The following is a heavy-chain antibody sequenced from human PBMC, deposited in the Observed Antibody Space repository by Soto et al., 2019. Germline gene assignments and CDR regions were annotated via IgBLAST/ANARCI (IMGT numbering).Heavy chain of an antibody. CDR2: LNPTTGQT. CDR3: TRAGDSGAWISN. V-gene: IGHV1-8*01. D-gene: IGHD7-27*01. CDR1: GYSFTNNG. J-gene: IGHJ4*02. Sequence: EAAVKVSCKASGYSFTNNGINWVRQATGQGLEWMGWLNPTTGQTVYTEKFQGRVAMTRDTSITTAYVELTSLTPDDTAVYYCTRAGDSGAWISNWGQGTLVTVSS.